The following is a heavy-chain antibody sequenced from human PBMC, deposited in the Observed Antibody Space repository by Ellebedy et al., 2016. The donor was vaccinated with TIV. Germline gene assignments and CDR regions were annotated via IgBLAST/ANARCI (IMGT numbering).Heavy chain of an antibody. CDR2: ISGSSTYI. CDR1: GFTFSDHI. CDR3: ARKVPAPTTVPPNWYFDL. Sequence: GESLKISCAASGFTFSDHIMNWVRQAPGKGLEWVSSISGSSTYIYYADSVKGRFAISRDNAKNSLYLQMNSLRAEDTTVYYCARKVPAPTTVPPNWYFDLWGRGTLVTVSS. D-gene: IGHD4-17*01. V-gene: IGHV3-21*01. J-gene: IGHJ2*01.